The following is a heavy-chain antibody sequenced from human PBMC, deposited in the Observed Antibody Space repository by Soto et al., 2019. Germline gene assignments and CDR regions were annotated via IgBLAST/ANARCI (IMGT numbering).Heavy chain of an antibody. CDR2: IHPSGGGS. D-gene: IGHD2-21*02. V-gene: IGHV1-46*02. CDR1: GYPFNTYY. Sequence: ASGKVSCKSSGYPFNTYYLHWVRQAPGQGLEWMGMIHPSGGGSTYAQKFLGRVTMTMDSSTSTVFMELTSLRSADTAVYYCARGGHIAVVTDSFDSWGQGTLVTVSS. CDR3: ARGGHIAVVTDSFDS. J-gene: IGHJ4*02.